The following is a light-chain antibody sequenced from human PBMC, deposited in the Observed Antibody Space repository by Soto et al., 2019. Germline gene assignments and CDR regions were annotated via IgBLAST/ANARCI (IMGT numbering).Light chain of an antibody. J-gene: IGKJ2*01. V-gene: IGKV3-11*01. Sequence: EVVLTQSPATLSLSPGERATPSCRASQSVSSYLAWYQQKPGQAPRLLIYDASNRATGIPARFSGSGSGTDFTLTISNLEPEDFAVYYCQQRSNWPTFGQGTKLEIK. CDR3: QQRSNWPT. CDR2: DAS. CDR1: QSVSSY.